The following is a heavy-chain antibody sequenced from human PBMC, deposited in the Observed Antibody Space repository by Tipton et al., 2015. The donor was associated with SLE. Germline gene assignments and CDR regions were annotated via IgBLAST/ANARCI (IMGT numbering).Heavy chain of an antibody. Sequence: SLRISCAASGFVFCIYAMHWVRQKPGKGVERVGLIRYDGRDEYWADSVKGRFTISRDNSKNAVYLEMKSVRGDDTAVYYCAAGQRMYCGGDYQPGALDLWGQGTLVTVSA. J-gene: IGHJ3*01. D-gene: IGHD2-21*01. CDR2: IRYDGRDE. V-gene: IGHV3-30*02. CDR1: GFVFCIYA. CDR3: AAGQRMYCGGDYQPGALDL.